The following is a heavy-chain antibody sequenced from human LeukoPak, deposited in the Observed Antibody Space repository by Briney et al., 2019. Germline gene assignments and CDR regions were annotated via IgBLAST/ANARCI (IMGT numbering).Heavy chain of an antibody. CDR2: ISGTYDNT. CDR1: GFTFSTYA. CDR3: AKDRLSSVATIIEVDD. V-gene: IGHV3-23*01. Sequence: GGSLRLSCVASGFTFSTYAMSWVRQAPGGGLEWVSSISGTYDNTHYADSVKGRFIISRDNSKNTLYLQMDSLRAEDTAVYYCAKDRLSSVATIIEVDDWGQGTLVTVSS. J-gene: IGHJ4*02. D-gene: IGHD5-12*01.